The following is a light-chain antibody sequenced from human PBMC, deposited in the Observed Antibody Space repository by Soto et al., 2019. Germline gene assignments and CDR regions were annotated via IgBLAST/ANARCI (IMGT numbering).Light chain of an antibody. CDR1: QSVSSSY. J-gene: IGKJ3*01. CDR3: QQYGTSPFP. V-gene: IGKV3-20*01. CDR2: GAS. Sequence: EIVLTQSPGTLSLSPGERATFSCRASQSVSSSYLAWYQQKPGQAPRLLIYGASSRATGIPDRFSGSGSGTDFTLTISRLEPEDFAVYYCQQYGTSPFPFGPGTKV.